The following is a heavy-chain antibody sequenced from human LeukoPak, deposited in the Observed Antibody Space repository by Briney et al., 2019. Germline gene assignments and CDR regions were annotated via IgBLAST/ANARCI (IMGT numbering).Heavy chain of an antibody. D-gene: IGHD3-3*01. CDR1: GYTFTGYY. CDR3: ARDREWPYYFDY. Sequence: ASVKVSCKASGYTFTGYYMHWVRQAPEQGLEWMGWINPNSGGTNYAQKFQGRVTMTRDTSISTAYMELSRLRSDDTAVYYCARDREWPYYFDYWGQGTLVTVSS. V-gene: IGHV1-2*02. CDR2: INPNSGGT. J-gene: IGHJ4*02.